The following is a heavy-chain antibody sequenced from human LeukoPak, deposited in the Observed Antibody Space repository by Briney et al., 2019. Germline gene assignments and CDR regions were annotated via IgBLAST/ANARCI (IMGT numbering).Heavy chain of an antibody. CDR3: ARDGGYSGYDADC. J-gene: IGHJ4*02. Sequence: GGSLRLSCAASGFTFSSYSMNWVRQAPGKGLEWVSHITASGTAMFYADSVKGRFTISRDNAKNSLYLQMNSLRDEDTAVYYCARDGGYSGYDADCWGQGTLVTVSS. D-gene: IGHD5-12*01. CDR1: GFTFSSYS. V-gene: IGHV3-48*02. CDR2: ITASGTAM.